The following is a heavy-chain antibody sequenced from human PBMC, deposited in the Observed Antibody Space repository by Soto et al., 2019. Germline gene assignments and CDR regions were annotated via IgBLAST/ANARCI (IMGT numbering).Heavy chain of an antibody. CDR2: LSTEGITP. D-gene: IGHD3-3*01. CDR1: GLIFVSYA. J-gene: IGHJ5*02. Sequence: GAQRVSGQASGLIFVSYAMNRVRQGQGKGPEWVEVLSTEGITPYYADSVRGRFTISRDNSKSTLFLQMNSLRPEDTAIYFCAKTYALWSPYLSFGDQRDPWGHGTLVTVSS. V-gene: IGHV3-30*16. CDR3: AKTYALWSPYLSFGDQRDP.